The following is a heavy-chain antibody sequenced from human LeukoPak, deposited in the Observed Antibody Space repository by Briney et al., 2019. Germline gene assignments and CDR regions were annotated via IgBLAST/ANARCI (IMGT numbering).Heavy chain of an antibody. D-gene: IGHD6-13*01. J-gene: IGHJ4*02. CDR2: IYSGGST. V-gene: IGHV3-53*05. CDR3: ARVHSSSWYCCSDY. CDR1: GFTVSSNY. Sequence: GGSLRLSCAASGFTVSSNYMSWVRQAPGKGLDWVSVIYSGGSTHYADSVKGRFTISRDNSKNTLYLQMNSLRPEDTAVYYCARVHSSSWYCCSDYWGQGTLVTVSS.